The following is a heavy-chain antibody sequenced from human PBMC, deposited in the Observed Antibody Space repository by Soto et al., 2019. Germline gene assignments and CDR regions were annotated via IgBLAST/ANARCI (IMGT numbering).Heavy chain of an antibody. CDR1: GDSMSPFY. V-gene: IGHV4-59*13. J-gene: IGHJ6*02. Sequence: QVPLQESGPGLVKPSETLSLTCTVSGDSMSPFYWNWIRQSPGKGLEWIGYIYYSGNTNYNPSLKSRVAISVDTSKHQFYLKQSSVTAADTAVYYCARGVYDYWSGYYAGSGLDVWGQGTTVTVSS. D-gene: IGHD3-3*01. CDR2: IYYSGNT. CDR3: ARGVYDYWSGYYAGSGLDV.